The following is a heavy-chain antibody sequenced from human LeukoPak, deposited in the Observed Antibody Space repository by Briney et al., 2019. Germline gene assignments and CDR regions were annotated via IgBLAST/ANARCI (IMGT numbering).Heavy chain of an antibody. Sequence: GGSLRLSCVVSGFTFSNYWMSWVRQAPGKGLQWVANIKQDGSEKYYVDSVKGRFTMSRDNAKNSLYLQMNSLRAEDTAAYYCARVQWELRGVGSYFEYWGQGALVTVSS. D-gene: IGHD1-26*01. CDR2: IKQDGSEK. CDR1: GFTFSNYW. J-gene: IGHJ4*02. V-gene: IGHV3-7*01. CDR3: ARVQWELRGVGSYFEY.